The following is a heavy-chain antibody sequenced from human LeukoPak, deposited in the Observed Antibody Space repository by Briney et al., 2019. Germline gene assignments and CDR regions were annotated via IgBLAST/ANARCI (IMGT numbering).Heavy chain of an antibody. CDR1: GGSLSSGGYY. CDR3: ARDNGSGRGYYFDY. V-gene: IGHV4-31*03. CDR2: IYYSGST. D-gene: IGHD3-10*01. Sequence: SETLSLTCTVSGGSLSSGGYYWSWIRQHPGKGLEWIGYIYYSGSTYYNPSLKSRVTISVDTSKNQFSLKLSSVTAADTAVYYCARDNGSGRGYYFDYWGQGTLVTVSS. J-gene: IGHJ4*02.